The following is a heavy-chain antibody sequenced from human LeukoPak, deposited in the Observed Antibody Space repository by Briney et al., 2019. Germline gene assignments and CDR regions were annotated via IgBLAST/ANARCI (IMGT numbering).Heavy chain of an antibody. J-gene: IGHJ6*02. CDR2: INPNSGGT. CDR3: AREWLRHYYCYGMDV. Sequence: ASVKVSCKASGYTFTGYYMHWVRQAPGQGLEWMGWINPNSGGTNYAQKFQGRVTMTRDTSISTAYMELSRLRSDDTAVYYCAREWLRHYYCYGMDVWGQGTTVTVSS. D-gene: IGHD5-12*01. V-gene: IGHV1-2*02. CDR1: GYTFTGYY.